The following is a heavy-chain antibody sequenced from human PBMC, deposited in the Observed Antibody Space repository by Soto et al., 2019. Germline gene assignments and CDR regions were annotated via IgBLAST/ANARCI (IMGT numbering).Heavy chain of an antibody. CDR1: GYNFSDYY. V-gene: IGHV1-2*02. Sequence: ASVKVSCKASGYNFSDYYIHWVRQAPGQGLEWLGWVSPKSGGANYAQKFKGRVTMTRDTSSNTVYMDLSGLKSDDTAVFYCAREISGGGTLNWFDPWGQGTLVTVSS. CDR3: AREISGGGTLNWFDP. CDR2: VSPKSGGA. J-gene: IGHJ5*02. D-gene: IGHD2-8*02.